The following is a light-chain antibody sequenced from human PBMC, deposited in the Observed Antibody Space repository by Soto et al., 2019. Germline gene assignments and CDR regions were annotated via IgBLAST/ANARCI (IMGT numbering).Light chain of an antibody. CDR1: QSVSSN. CDR2: GAS. V-gene: IGKV3-15*01. Sequence: QSPAAVSVSPGERVTLSCRASQSVSSNLAWYQQKPGQAPRLLIYGASTRATDSPVRFSGSGSGTEFTLTISSLQSEDFAVYYCQQYNDWPRTFGQGTKVDIK. CDR3: QQYNDWPRT. J-gene: IGKJ1*01.